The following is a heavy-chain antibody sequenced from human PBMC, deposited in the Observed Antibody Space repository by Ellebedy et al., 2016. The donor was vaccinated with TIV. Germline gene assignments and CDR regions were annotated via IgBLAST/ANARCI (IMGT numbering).Heavy chain of an antibody. V-gene: IGHV4-59*01. Sequence: SETLSPTXPVPGASISSYYWSWIRQPPGKGLEWIGYIYYSGSTKYNPSLSSRVTISVDTSKNQFSLILSSVTAADTAVYYCARGIPQDDFWSRYYFDYWGQGTLVTVSS. CDR2: IYYSGST. CDR1: GASISSYY. CDR3: ARGIPQDDFWSRYYFDY. D-gene: IGHD3-3*01. J-gene: IGHJ4*02.